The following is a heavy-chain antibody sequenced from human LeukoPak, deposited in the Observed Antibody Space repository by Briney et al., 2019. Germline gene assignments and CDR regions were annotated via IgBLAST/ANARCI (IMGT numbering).Heavy chain of an antibody. V-gene: IGHV3-21*01. CDR1: GFTFSSYS. CDR3: ARVQTYDILTGYPVDY. D-gene: IGHD3-9*01. Sequence: GGSLRLSCAAPGFTFSSYSMNWVRQAPGKGLEWVSSISSSSSYIYYADTVKGRFTISRDNAKTSLYLQMNSLRAEDTAVYYCARVQTYDILTGYPVDYWGQGTLVTVS. CDR2: ISSSSSYI. J-gene: IGHJ4*02.